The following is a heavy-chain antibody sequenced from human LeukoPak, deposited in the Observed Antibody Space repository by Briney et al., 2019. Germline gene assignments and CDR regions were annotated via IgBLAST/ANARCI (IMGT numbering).Heavy chain of an antibody. CDR3: ARDNSVRGEAWWFSR. D-gene: IGHD2-21*01. J-gene: IGHJ5*02. V-gene: IGHV1-46*01. CDR2: ISPSGGST. CDR1: GYTFTGYW. Sequence: GSVRVSCAAFGYTFTGYWMHWVRQAPGQGPEWVGVISPSGGSTIYAQTFKGRVTLTRDMSTSTDYLELSSLRAEDTAVYYCARDNSVRGEAWWFSRWGQGTLVTVSS.